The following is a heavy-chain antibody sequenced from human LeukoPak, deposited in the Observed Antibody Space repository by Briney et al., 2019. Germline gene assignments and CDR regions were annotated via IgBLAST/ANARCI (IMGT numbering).Heavy chain of an antibody. D-gene: IGHD3-22*01. CDR3: ARGYDSSGYYPGALDY. CDR2: ISVRSSQI. CDR1: GLTFSRYSSSYS. J-gene: IGHJ4*02. Sequence: GGSLRLSCAASGLTFSRYSSSYSMNWARQAPGKGLEWVLSISVRSSQIYYADSVKGRFTISSDNAKNSLYLQMNSLRAEDTAVYFCARGYDSSGYYPGALDYWGQGTLVPVSS. V-gene: IGHV3-21*01.